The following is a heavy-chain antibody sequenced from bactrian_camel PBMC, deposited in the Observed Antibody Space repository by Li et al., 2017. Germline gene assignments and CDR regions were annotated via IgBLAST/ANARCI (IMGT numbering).Heavy chain of an antibody. CDR3: AAEFYGGSWAPLTEEYNY. CDR1: GYTSSLNC. J-gene: IGHJ4*01. Sequence: VQLVESGGGSVQAGGSLRLSCVASGYTSSLNCVGWFRQAPGKEREGVAAIYTGGGSTYYADSVKDRFTTSQDNAKNTVYLQMNSLKPEDTAMYYCAAEFYGGSWAPLTEEYNYWGQGTQVTVS. D-gene: IGHD6*01. V-gene: IGHV3S40*01. CDR2: IYTGGGST.